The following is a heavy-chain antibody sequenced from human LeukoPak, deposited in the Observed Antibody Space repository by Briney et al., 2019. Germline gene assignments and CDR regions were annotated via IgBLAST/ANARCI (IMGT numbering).Heavy chain of an antibody. D-gene: IGHD5-18*01. CDR2: IKQDGSEK. Sequence: GGPLRPSCAASGSPFSTYTRSGVRQAPGRGGGWVANIKQDGSEKYNVDSVKGRFTISKDNAKNSLYLQMNSLRAEDTAVYYCARDSRIQLWRDWGQGTLVTVSS. J-gene: IGHJ4*02. CDR3: ARDSRIQLWRD. CDR1: GSPFSTYT. V-gene: IGHV3-7*03.